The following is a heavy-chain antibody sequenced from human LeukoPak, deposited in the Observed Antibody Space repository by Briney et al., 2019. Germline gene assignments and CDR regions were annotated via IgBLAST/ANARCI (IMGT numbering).Heavy chain of an antibody. J-gene: IGHJ4*02. CDR3: ARDRAYSDYKGTTYYFDY. Sequence: SETLSLTCTVSDGSISSYYWSWIRQPGGKGLEWIGRTYTSGSTNYNPSLKSRVTMSVDTSKNQFSLKLSSVTAADTAVYYCARDRAYSDYKGTTYYFDYWGQGTLVTVSS. D-gene: IGHD3-10*01. V-gene: IGHV4-4*07. CDR1: DGSISSYY. CDR2: TYTSGST.